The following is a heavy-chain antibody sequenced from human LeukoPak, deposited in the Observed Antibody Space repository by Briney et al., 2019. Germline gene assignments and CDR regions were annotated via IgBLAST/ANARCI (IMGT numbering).Heavy chain of an antibody. CDR1: GGSFTFNSHA. CDR3: SGFFYDNSHDAFDL. Sequence: SVKVSYKASGGSFTFNSHAITWVRQAPGQGLEWMAGINPIYGSPSYAQRFQGRVTITSDESARTVYMELSSLRSEDTAVYYCSGFFYDNSHDAFDLWGQGTMATVSS. CDR2: INPIYGSP. V-gene: IGHV1-69*13. J-gene: IGHJ3*01. D-gene: IGHD3-22*01.